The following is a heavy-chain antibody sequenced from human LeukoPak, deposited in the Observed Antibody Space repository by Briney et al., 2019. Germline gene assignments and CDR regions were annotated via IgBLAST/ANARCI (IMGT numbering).Heavy chain of an antibody. CDR1: GFTFSNYW. Sequence: GGSLRLSCAVSGFTFSNYWMSWVRQAPGKGLEWVANIKQDGSEKYYVDSVKGRFTISRDNAKNSLYLQMNSLRAEDTAVYYCARDADAGAAFDYWAQGPLVPVPS. D-gene: IGHD2-2*01. CDR2: IKQDGSEK. CDR3: ARDADAGAAFDY. J-gene: IGHJ4*02. V-gene: IGHV3-7*01.